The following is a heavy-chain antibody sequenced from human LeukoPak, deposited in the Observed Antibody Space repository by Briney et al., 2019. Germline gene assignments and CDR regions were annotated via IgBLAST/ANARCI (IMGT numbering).Heavy chain of an antibody. CDR3: ERRSCQGHFDD. Sequence: SETLSLTCTVSGGSISSYYWSWIRQPPGKGLEWIGYIYYSGSTNYNPSLKSRVTISVDTSKNQFPLQLSSVTAADTAGYYCERRSCQGHFDDWGQGTLVTVSS. CDR1: GGSISSYY. CDR2: IYYSGST. J-gene: IGHJ4*02. V-gene: IGHV4-59*08.